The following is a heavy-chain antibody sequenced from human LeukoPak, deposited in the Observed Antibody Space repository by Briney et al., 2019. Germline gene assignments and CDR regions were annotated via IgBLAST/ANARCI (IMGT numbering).Heavy chain of an antibody. D-gene: IGHD2-2*01. CDR2: ISGSGGST. CDR1: GFTFSSYA. CDR3: ARIGHDLYQTFDS. V-gene: IGHV3-23*01. J-gene: IGHJ5*01. Sequence: QTGGSLRLSCAASGFTFSSYAMSWVRQATGEGLVWVSAISGSGGSTYYADSVKGRFTISRDNSKNTLYLQMNSLRAEDTAVYYCARIGHDLYQTFDSWGHGTLITVSS.